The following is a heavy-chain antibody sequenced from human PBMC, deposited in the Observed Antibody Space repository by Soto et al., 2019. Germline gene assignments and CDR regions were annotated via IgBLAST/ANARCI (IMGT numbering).Heavy chain of an antibody. Sequence: QITLKESGPTLVKPTQTLTLTCTFSGFSLSTSGVDVGWIRQPPGKALEWLALIYWDDDKRYSPSLKSRLTIPHDTSKNQVALTMTNMDPLDTATYYCAHRRPYSNSPEYFFDYWGQGTLVTVSS. V-gene: IGHV2-5*02. J-gene: IGHJ4*02. CDR2: IYWDDDK. CDR3: AHRRPYSNSPEYFFDY. D-gene: IGHD6-6*01. CDR1: GFSLSTSGVD.